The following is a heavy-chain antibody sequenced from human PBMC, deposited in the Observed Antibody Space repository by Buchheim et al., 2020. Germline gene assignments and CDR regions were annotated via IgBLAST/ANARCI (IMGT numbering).Heavy chain of an antibody. J-gene: IGHJ6*02. V-gene: IGHV3-7*04. CDR2: IKQDGGEN. CDR1: GFTFSDYW. CDR3: AREGFRDCGMDV. Sequence: EVQLVESGGGLVQPGGSLRLSCAASGFTFSDYWMSWVRQAPGKGLEWVANIKQDGGENYYVDSVKGRLTISRDKPKYSLYLQMSSLRAEDTAVYYCAREGFRDCGMDVWGQGTT.